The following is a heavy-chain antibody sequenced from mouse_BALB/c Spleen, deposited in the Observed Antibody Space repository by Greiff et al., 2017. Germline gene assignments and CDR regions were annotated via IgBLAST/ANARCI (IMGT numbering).Heavy chain of an antibody. CDR3: TRGWGYFDY. CDR2: IRLKSNNYAT. CDR1: GFTFSNYW. V-gene: IGHV6-6*02. J-gene: IGHJ2*01. Sequence: EVKLVESGGGLVQPGGSMKLSCVASGFTFSNYWMNWVRQSPEKGLEWVAEIRLKSNNYATHYAESVKGRFTISRDDSKSSVYLQMNNLRAEDTGIYYCTRGWGYFDYWGQGTTLTVSS. D-gene: IGHD3-2*02.